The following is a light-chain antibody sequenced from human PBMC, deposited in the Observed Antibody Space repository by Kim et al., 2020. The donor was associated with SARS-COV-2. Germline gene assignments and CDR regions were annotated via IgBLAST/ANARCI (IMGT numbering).Light chain of an antibody. J-gene: IGLJ2*01. Sequence: SYELTQPPSVSVAPGQTARITCGGNNIGTKNVHWYRQKAGQAPVLVIYYDHDRPSGIPERFSGSNSGNTATLTISRVEAEDEADYYCQVWDSNSGPVVFG. CDR1: NIGTKN. V-gene: IGLV3-21*04. CDR2: YDH. CDR3: QVWDSNSGPVV.